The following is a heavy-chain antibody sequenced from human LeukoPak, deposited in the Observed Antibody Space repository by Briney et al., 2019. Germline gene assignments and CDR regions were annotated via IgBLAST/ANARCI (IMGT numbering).Heavy chain of an antibody. D-gene: IGHD3-16*01. Sequence: ASVKVSCKASGYTFISYGISWVRQAPGQGLEWMGWISAYNGNTNYAQKLQGRVTMTTDTYTSTAYMELRSLRSDDTAVYYCARESEIYPGYDYGWGSYPSWRDYFDYWGQGTLVTVSS. CDR2: ISAYNGNT. J-gene: IGHJ4*02. CDR1: GYTFISYG. CDR3: ARESEIYPGYDYGWGSYPSWRDYFDY. V-gene: IGHV1-18*01.